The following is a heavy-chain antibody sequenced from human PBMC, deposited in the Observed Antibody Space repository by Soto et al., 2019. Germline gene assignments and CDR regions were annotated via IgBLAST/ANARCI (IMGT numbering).Heavy chain of an antibody. J-gene: IGHJ6*02. V-gene: IGHV5-10-1*01. CDR3: ARRIVPPYYYGMDV. CDR1: GYSFTSYW. CDR2: FDPSDSYT. Sequence: GESLEISCKGSGYSFTSYWISWARQMPGKGLEWMGRFDPSDSYTNYSPSFQGHVTISAXXXMXXXYXQXXXLXASDTAMXYCARRIVPPYYYGMDVWGQGTRVTVS. D-gene: IGHD1-26*01.